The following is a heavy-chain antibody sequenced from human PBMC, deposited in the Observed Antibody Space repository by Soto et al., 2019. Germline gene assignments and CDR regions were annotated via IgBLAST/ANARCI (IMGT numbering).Heavy chain of an antibody. CDR1: GCPFGSYA. CDR2: IIPMFGTA. CDR3: ARAYDGMDV. V-gene: IGHV1-69*06. J-gene: IGHJ6*02. Sequence: SVTLYWRASGCPFGSYAISWGRQAPGQGREWMGGIIPMFGTANYAQNFQGRVTITADKSTSTAYMEMSSLRSEDAAVNYCARAYDGMDVWGQGTTVTVSS.